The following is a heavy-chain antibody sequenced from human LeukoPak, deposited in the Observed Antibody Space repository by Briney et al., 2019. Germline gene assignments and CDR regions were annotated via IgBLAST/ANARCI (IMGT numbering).Heavy chain of an antibody. CDR1: GGSISSYY. CDR3: ARDGRFPRRTFDI. CDR2: IYYSGST. D-gene: IGHD3-3*01. Sequence: SETLSLTCTVSGGSISSYYWSWVRQPPGKGLEWVGYIYYSGSTNYNPSLKSRVTISVDTSKNQFSLKLSSVTAADTAAYYCARDGRFPRRTFDIWGQGTMVTVSS. J-gene: IGHJ3*02. V-gene: IGHV4-59*01.